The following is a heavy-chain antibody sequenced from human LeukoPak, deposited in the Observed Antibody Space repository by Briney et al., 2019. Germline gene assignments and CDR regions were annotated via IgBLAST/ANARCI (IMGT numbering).Heavy chain of an antibody. CDR1: GFTISSYA. D-gene: IGHD3-22*01. CDR2: ISGSGVST. J-gene: IGHJ4*02. V-gene: IGHV3-23*01. Sequence: GGSLRLSCAASGFTISSYAMSWVRQAPGKGLEWVSTISGSGVSTYYADSVKGRFTISRDNAKNSLYLQMNSLRDEDTAVYYCARDDSSGYPFDYWGQGTLVTVSS. CDR3: ARDDSSGYPFDY.